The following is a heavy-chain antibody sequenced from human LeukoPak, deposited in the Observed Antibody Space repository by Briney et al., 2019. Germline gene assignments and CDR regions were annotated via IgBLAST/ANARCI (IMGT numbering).Heavy chain of an antibody. CDR3: ARDRKAIVVVTAIPRYNWFDP. CDR2: MNPNSGNT. CDR1: VYTFTSYD. J-gene: IGHJ5*02. Sequence: GASVKVSCTASVYTFTSYDINWVRQAPGQGLEWMGWMNPNSGNTGYAQKFQGRVTMTRNTSISTAYRELSSLRSEDTAVYYCARDRKAIVVVTAIPRYNWFDPWGQGTLVTVSS. V-gene: IGHV1-8*01. D-gene: IGHD2-21*02.